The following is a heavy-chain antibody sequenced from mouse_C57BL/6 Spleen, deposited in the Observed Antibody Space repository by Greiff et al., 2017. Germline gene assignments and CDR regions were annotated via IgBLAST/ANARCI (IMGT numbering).Heavy chain of an antibody. CDR3: ARWITYYFDY. Sequence: QVQLQQPGAELVMPGASVKLSCKASGYTFTSYWMHWVKQRPGQGLEWIGEIDPSDSYTNYNQKFKGKSTVTVDKSSSTAYMQLSSLTSEDSAVYYCARWITYYFDYWGQGTTLAVSS. D-gene: IGHD2-4*01. CDR1: GYTFTSYW. CDR2: IDPSDSYT. J-gene: IGHJ2*01. V-gene: IGHV1-69*01.